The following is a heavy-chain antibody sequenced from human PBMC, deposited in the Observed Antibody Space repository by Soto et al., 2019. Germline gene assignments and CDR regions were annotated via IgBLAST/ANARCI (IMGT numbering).Heavy chain of an antibody. CDR3: ARRDPGTSVDY. J-gene: IGHJ4*02. CDR1: GGSFTSNNW. Sequence: QVQLQESGPGLVKPSGTLSLTCAVSGGSFTSNNWWTWVRQPPAQGLEWIGEIYRTGMTNYNTSLKSRLTISLDNSENQFSLKVTSLTAADTAVYYCARRDPGTSVDYWGQGTLVTVSS. D-gene: IGHD1-7*01. CDR2: IYRTGMT. V-gene: IGHV4-4*02.